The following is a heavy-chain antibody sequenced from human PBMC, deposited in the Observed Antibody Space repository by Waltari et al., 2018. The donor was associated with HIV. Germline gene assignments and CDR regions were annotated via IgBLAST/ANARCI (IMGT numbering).Heavy chain of an antibody. CDR3: ARERLGSGYWYFDL. Sequence: EVQLVESGGGLVQPGGSLRLSCEASGFTFSSYDMHWVRQTTGEGLEWVSGIDIRCDTYYAGSVKGRFTISRENAKNSLYLQMNSRRAGDTAVYYCARERLGSGYWYFDLWGRGTLVTVSS. CDR2: IDIRCDT. J-gene: IGHJ2*01. CDR1: GFTFSSYD. V-gene: IGHV3-13*01. D-gene: IGHD7-27*01.